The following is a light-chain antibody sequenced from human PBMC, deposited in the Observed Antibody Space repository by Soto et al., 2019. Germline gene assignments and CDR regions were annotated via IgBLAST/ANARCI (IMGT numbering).Light chain of an antibody. Sequence: QSVLTQPASVSGSPGQSITISCTGTSSDVGGYNYVSWYQQEPGKAPKLMIYDVTYRPSGVSNRFSGSKSDNTASRTISGLQAEDEADYYCSSYTGSTSYVFGTGTKVT. CDR2: DVT. CDR1: SSDVGGYNY. V-gene: IGLV2-14*01. J-gene: IGLJ1*01. CDR3: SSYTGSTSYV.